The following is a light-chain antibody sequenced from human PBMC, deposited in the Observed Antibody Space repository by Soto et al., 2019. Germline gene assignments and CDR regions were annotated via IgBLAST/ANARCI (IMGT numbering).Light chain of an antibody. CDR1: QTVLYSAKNKNY. Sequence: DIVMTQSPDSLAVSLGERATINCKSSQTVLYSAKNKNYLAWYQHKPGQPPKLLIYWASIRESGVPDRFSGSGSGTDFTLTISGLQAEDVAVYYCQQYYSIPYTFGQGTKLEIK. J-gene: IGKJ2*01. CDR3: QQYYSIPYT. CDR2: WAS. V-gene: IGKV4-1*01.